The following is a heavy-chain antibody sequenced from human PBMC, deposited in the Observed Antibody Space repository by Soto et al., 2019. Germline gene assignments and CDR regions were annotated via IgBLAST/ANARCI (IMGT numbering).Heavy chain of an antibody. Sequence: PGGSLRLSCAASGFTFSSYAMSWVRQAPGKGLEWVSAISGSGGSTYYADSVKGRFTISRDNSKNTLYLQMNSLRAEDTAVYYCAKDLHRFTMVRGVIITGLSPSFDYWGQGTLVTVSS. V-gene: IGHV3-23*01. CDR2: ISGSGGST. D-gene: IGHD3-10*01. CDR3: AKDLHRFTMVRGVIITGLSPSFDY. CDR1: GFTFSSYA. J-gene: IGHJ4*02.